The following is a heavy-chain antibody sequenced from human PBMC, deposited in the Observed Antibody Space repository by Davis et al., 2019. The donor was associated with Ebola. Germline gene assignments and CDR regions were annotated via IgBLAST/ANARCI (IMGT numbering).Heavy chain of an antibody. D-gene: IGHD6-13*01. CDR3: ARLGSSWYEYYFDY. J-gene: IGHJ4*02. V-gene: IGHV4-4*07. CDR2: IYTSGST. Sequence: PSETLSLTCTVSGGSISSYYWSWIRQPAGKGLEWIGRIYTSGSTNYNPSLKSRVTMSVDTSKNQFSLKLSSVTAADTAVYYCARLGSSWYEYYFDYWGQGTLVTVSS. CDR1: GGSISSYY.